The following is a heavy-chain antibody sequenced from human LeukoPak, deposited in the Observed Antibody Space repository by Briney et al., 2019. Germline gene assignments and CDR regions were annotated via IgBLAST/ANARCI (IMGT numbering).Heavy chain of an antibody. CDR3: ARGGELLDYGDYGIDY. D-gene: IGHD4-17*01. CDR1: GYTFTGYY. V-gene: IGHV1-2*02. J-gene: IGHJ4*02. CDR2: INLNSGGT. Sequence: AAVKVSCKASGYTFTGYYMHWVRQAPGQGLEWMGWINLNSGGTNYAQKFQGRVTMTRDTSISTAYMKLSRLRSDDTAVYYCARGGELLDYGDYGIDYWGQGTLVTVS.